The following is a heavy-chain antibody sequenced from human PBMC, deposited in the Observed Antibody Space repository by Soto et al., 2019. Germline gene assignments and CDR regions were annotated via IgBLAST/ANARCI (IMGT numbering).Heavy chain of an antibody. CDR1: GGSISSGDYY. CDR3: ARGRDGYNFDAFDI. V-gene: IGHV4-30-4*01. D-gene: IGHD5-12*01. J-gene: IGHJ3*02. CDR2: IYYSGST. Sequence: SETLSLTCTVSGGSISSGDYYWSWIRQPPGKGLEWIGYIYYSGSTYYNPSLKSRVTISVDTPKNQFSLKLSSVTAADTAVYYCARGRDGYNFDAFDIWGQGTMVTVSS.